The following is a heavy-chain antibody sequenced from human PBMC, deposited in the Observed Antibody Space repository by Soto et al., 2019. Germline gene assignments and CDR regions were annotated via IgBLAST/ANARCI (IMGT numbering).Heavy chain of an antibody. J-gene: IGHJ3*02. V-gene: IGHV3-23*01. CDR3: AKDTQRGNDSSGYYQWLRGAAFDI. Sequence: PGGSLRLSCAASGFTFSSYAMSWVRQAPGKGLEWVSAISGSGGSTYYADSVKGRFTISRDNSKNTLYLQMNSLRAEDTAVYYYAKDTQRGNDSSGYYQWLRGAAFDIWGQGTMVTVSS. D-gene: IGHD3-22*01. CDR1: GFTFSSYA. CDR2: ISGSGGST.